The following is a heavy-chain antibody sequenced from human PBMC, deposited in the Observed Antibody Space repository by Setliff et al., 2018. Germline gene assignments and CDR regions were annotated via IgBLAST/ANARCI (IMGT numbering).Heavy chain of an antibody. Sequence: ETLSLTCAVSGYSISSDYYWGWIRQPPGKGLEWIGSIYHSGSTYYNPSLKSRVTISVDTSKNQFSLKLSSVTAADTAVYYCARDGGDYWGQGTLVTVSS. J-gene: IGHJ4*02. CDR3: ARDGGDY. D-gene: IGHD3-16*01. CDR2: IYHSGST. CDR1: GYSISSDYY. V-gene: IGHV4-38-2*02.